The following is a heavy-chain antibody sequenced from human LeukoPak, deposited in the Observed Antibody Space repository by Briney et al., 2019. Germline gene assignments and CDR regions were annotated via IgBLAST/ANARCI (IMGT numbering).Heavy chain of an antibody. Sequence: ASVKVSCKASGYTFTSYGISWVRQAPGQGLEWMGWISAYNGNPNYAQKLQGRVTMTTDTSTSTAYMELRSLRSDDTAVYYCARDAQHYCSSTSCYGPRSGADYYYYYMDVWGKGTTVTVSS. J-gene: IGHJ6*03. CDR2: ISAYNGNP. CDR3: ARDAQHYCSSTSCYGPRSGADYYYYYMDV. D-gene: IGHD2-2*01. V-gene: IGHV1-18*01. CDR1: GYTFTSYG.